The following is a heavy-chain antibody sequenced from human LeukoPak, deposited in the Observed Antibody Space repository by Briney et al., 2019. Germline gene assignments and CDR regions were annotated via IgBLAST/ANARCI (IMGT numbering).Heavy chain of an antibody. CDR2: ISGSGGST. Sequence: PGGSLRLSCAASGFTFSSYAMSWVRQAPGKGLEWVSAISGSGGSTYYADSVKGRFTISRDNSKNTLYLQMNSLRAEDTAVYYCAKVFPYRYSGSWSDAFDIWGQGTMVTVSS. CDR3: AKVFPYRYSGSWSDAFDI. V-gene: IGHV3-23*01. J-gene: IGHJ3*02. D-gene: IGHD6-13*01. CDR1: GFTFSSYA.